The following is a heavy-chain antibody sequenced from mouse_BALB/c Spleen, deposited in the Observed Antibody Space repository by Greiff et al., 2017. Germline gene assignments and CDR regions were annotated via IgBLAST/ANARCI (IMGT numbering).Heavy chain of an antibody. V-gene: IGHV7-3*02. CDR3: ARDGRYDYFDY. Sequence: DVQLVESGGGLVQPGGSLRLSCATSGFTFTDYYMSWVRQPPGKALEWLGFIRNKANGYTTEYSASVKGRFTISRDNSQSILYLQMNTLRAEDSATYYCARDGRYDYFDYWGQGTTLTVSS. J-gene: IGHJ2*01. CDR2: IRNKANGYTT. D-gene: IGHD2-14*01. CDR1: GFTFTDYY.